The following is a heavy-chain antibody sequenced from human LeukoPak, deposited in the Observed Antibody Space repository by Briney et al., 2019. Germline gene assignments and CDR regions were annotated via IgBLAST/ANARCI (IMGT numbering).Heavy chain of an antibody. Sequence: SETLSLTCSVSGGPISSYYWSWIRQPPGKGLEWIGDIYDTGSINYNPSLKSRVTISVDTSKKQFSLKLTSVTAADTAVYYCARDRGVTGSFDYWGQGTLVTVSS. CDR1: GGPISSYY. CDR3: ARDRGVTGSFDY. J-gene: IGHJ4*02. D-gene: IGHD3-10*01. V-gene: IGHV4-59*01. CDR2: IYDTGSI.